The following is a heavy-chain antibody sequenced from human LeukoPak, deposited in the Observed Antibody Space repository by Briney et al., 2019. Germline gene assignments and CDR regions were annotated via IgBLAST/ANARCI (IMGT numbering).Heavy chain of an antibody. CDR1: GGSFSGYY. J-gene: IGHJ5*02. V-gene: IGHV4-34*01. Sequence: SETLSLTCAVYGGSFSGYYWSRIRQPPGKGLEWIGEINHSGSTNYNPSLKSRVTISVDTSKNQFSLKLSSVTAADTAVYYCARDLGGSYSSETWFDPWGQGTLVTVSS. CDR3: ARDLGGSYSSETWFDP. CDR2: INHSGST. D-gene: IGHD1-26*01.